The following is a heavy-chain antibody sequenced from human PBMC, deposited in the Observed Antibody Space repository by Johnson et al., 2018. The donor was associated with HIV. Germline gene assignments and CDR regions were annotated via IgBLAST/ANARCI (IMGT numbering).Heavy chain of an antibody. V-gene: IGHV3-23*04. J-gene: IGHJ3*02. CDR3: AKDSSVLLCFDI. CDR2: ISSSGGST. Sequence: MQLVESGGGVVRQGGSLRLSCAASGFTFSSHSMNWVRQAPGKGLEWVSSISSSGGSTYYADSVKGRFTISRDNSKNTLYLQMNSLRAEDTAVYYCAKDSSVLLCFDIWGQGTMVTVSS. D-gene: IGHD3-10*01. CDR1: GFTFSSHS.